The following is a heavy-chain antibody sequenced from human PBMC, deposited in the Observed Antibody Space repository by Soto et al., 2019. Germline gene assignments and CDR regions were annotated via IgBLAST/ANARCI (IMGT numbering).Heavy chain of an antibody. CDR3: AKDCCSSTSGV. D-gene: IGHD2-2*01. CDR1: GSTFSSYA. Sequence: GGSLRLSCAASGSTFSSYAMSWVRQAPGKGLEWVSAIGGSGGSTYYADSVKGRFTISRDNSKNTLYLQMNSLRAEDTAVYYCAKDCCSSTSGVWGKGTTVTVSS. CDR2: IGGSGGST. J-gene: IGHJ6*04. V-gene: IGHV3-23*01.